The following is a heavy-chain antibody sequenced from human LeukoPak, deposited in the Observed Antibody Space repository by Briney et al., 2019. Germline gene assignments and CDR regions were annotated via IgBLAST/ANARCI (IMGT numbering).Heavy chain of an antibody. J-gene: IGHJ4*02. CDR3: ARVTAIRAFDY. Sequence: GGSLRLSCAASGFTFSSHGMNWVRQAPGKGLEWVSGISPSGGITYYTDSVKGRFTISRDNSKNTQSLQMNSLRAEDTAVYYCARVTAIRAFDYWGQGTLVTVSS. CDR2: ISPSGGIT. D-gene: IGHD2-21*02. CDR1: GFTFSSHG. V-gene: IGHV3-23*01.